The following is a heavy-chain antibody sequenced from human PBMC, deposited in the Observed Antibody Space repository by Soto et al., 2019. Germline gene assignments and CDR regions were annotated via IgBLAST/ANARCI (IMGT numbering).Heavy chain of an antibody. Sequence: SETLSLTCAVYGGSFSGYYWSWIRQPPGKGLEWIGEINHSGSTNYNPSLKSRVTISVDTSKNQFSLKLSSVTAADTAVYYCARGWVRALNRYNWFDPWGQGTLVTVSS. CDR1: GGSFSGYY. CDR2: INHSGST. D-gene: IGHD3-10*01. J-gene: IGHJ5*02. CDR3: ARGWVRALNRYNWFDP. V-gene: IGHV4-34*01.